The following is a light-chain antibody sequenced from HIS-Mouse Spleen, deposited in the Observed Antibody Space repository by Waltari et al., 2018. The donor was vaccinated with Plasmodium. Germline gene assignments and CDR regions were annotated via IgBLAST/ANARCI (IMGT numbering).Light chain of an antibody. CDR2: WAS. CDR3: QQYYSTPYT. J-gene: IGKJ2*01. V-gene: IGKV4-1*01. CDR1: QSVLYSSNNKNY. Sequence: DIVMTQSPDSLAVSLRERATIHCTSSQSVLYSSNNKNYLAWYQQKPEQPPKLLIYWASTRESGVPDRFSGSGSGTDFTLTISSLQAEDVAVYYCQQYYSTPYTFGQGTKLEIK.